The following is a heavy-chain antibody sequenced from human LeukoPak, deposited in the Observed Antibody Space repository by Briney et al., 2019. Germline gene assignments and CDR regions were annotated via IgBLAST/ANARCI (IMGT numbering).Heavy chain of an antibody. CDR3: ARGYYYDSSGYYEWFDP. CDR2: INPNSGGT. CDR1: GYTFTSYD. V-gene: IGHV1-2*02. D-gene: IGHD3-22*01. J-gene: IGHJ5*02. Sequence: VASVKVSCKASGYTFTSYDINWVRQATGQGLEWMGWINPNSGGTNYAQKFQGRVTMTRDTSISTAYMELSRLRSDDTAVYYCARGYYYDSSGYYEWFDPWGQGTLVTVSS.